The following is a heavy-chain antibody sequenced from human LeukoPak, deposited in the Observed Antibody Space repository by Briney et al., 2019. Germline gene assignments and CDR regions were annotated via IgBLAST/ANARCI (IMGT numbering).Heavy chain of an antibody. V-gene: IGHV4-30-4*01. D-gene: IGHD6-13*01. CDR1: GGSISSGDYY. J-gene: IGHJ4*02. CDR3: ARDRSSSWPFDY. Sequence: SETLSLTCTVSGGSISSGDYYWSWIRQPPGKGLEWIGYIYYSGSTYYNPSLKSRVTISVDTSKNQFSLKLSSVTAADTAVYYCARDRSSSWPFDYWGQGTLVTVSS. CDR2: IYYSGST.